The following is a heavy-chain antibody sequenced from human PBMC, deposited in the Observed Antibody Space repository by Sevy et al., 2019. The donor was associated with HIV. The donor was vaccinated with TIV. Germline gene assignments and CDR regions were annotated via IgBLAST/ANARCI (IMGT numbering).Heavy chain of an antibody. J-gene: IGHJ4*02. D-gene: IGHD3-10*01. V-gene: IGHV4-59*01. Sequence: SETLSLTCTVSGGSISSYYWSWIRQPPGKGLEWIGYIYYSGSNNYNPSLKSRVTISVDTSKNQFSLKLSPVTAADTAVYFCARAGSYGLGSYYYWGQGTLVTVSS. CDR1: GGSISSYY. CDR2: IYYSGSN. CDR3: ARAGSYGLGSYYY.